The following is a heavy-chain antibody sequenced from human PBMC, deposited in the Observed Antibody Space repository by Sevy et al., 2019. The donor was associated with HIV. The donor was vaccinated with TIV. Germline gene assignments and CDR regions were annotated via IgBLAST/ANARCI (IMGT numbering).Heavy chain of an antibody. D-gene: IGHD2-15*01. CDR1: GFTVSSNY. J-gene: IGHJ4*02. CDR3: ARSPRLGYCSGGSCYGYFDY. V-gene: IGHV3-53*01. Sequence: GGSLRLSCAASGFTVSSNYMSWVRQAPGKGLEWDSVIYSGGSTYYADSVKGRFTISRDNSKNTLYLQMNSLRAEDTAVYYCARSPRLGYCSGGSCYGYFDYWGQGTLVTVSS. CDR2: IYSGGST.